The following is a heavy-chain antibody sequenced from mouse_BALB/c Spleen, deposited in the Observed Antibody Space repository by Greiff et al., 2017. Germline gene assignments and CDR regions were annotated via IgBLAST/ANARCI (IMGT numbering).Heavy chain of an antibody. V-gene: IGHV5-9-4*01. D-gene: IGHD1-1*01. Sequence: EVKLQESGGGLVKPGGSLKLSCAASGFTFSSYAMSWVRQSPEKRLEWVAEISSGGSYTYYPDTVTGRFTISRDNAKNTLYLEMSSLRSEDTAMYYCARTYYYGSSYWYFDVWGAGTTVTVSS. CDR2: ISSGGSYT. CDR3: ARTYYYGSSYWYFDV. CDR1: GFTFSSYA. J-gene: IGHJ1*01.